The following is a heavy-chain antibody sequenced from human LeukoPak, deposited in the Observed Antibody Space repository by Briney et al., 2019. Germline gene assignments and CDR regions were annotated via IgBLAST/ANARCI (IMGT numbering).Heavy chain of an antibody. CDR2: ISGSGGST. CDR3: AKDHSSGWYISGWFDP. J-gene: IGHJ5*02. D-gene: IGHD6-19*01. CDR1: GFTFSSYA. V-gene: IGHV3-23*01. Sequence: TGGSLRLSCAASGFTFSSYAMSWVRQAPGKGLEWVSAISGSGGSTYYADSVKGRFTISRDNSKNTLYLQMNSLRAEDTAVYYCAKDHSSGWYISGWFDPWGQGTLVTVSS.